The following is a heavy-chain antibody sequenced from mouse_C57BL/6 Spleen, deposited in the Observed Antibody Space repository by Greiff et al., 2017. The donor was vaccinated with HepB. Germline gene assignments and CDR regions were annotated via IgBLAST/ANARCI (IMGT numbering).Heavy chain of an antibody. Sequence: VQLQQPGAELVKPGASVKMSCKASGYTFTSYWITWVKQRPGQGLEWIGDIYPGSGSTNYNEKFKSKATLTVDTSSSTAYMQLSSLTSEDSAVDYCAGYDYDAWYFDVWGTGTTVTVSS. J-gene: IGHJ1*03. CDR3: AGYDYDAWYFDV. CDR1: GYTFTSYW. V-gene: IGHV1-55*01. D-gene: IGHD2-4*01. CDR2: IYPGSGST.